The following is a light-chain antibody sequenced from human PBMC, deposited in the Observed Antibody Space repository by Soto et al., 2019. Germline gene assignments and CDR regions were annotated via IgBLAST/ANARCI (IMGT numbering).Light chain of an antibody. CDR1: QGISSY. Sequence: AIRMTQSPSSLSASTGDRVTITCRASQGISSYLAWYQQKPGKAPKLLIHAASTLQSGVPSRFSGSGSGTDFTLTISCLQSEDFATYYCQQYYSYPLFGQGTRLEIK. V-gene: IGKV1-8*01. J-gene: IGKJ5*01. CDR3: QQYYSYPL. CDR2: AAS.